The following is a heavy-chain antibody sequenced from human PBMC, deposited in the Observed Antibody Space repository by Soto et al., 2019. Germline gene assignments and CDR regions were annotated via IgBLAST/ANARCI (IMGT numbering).Heavy chain of an antibody. CDR2: TYYRSKWYN. D-gene: IGHD5-12*01. V-gene: IGHV6-1*01. CDR3: AREGYSGYRNWFDP. CDR1: GDSVSSNSAV. J-gene: IGHJ5*02. Sequence: SQTLSLTCAISGDSVSSNSAVWNWIRQSPSRGLEWLGRTYYRSKWYNDYAVSVKSRITINPDTSKNQFSLQLNSVTPEDTAVYYCAREGYSGYRNWFDPWGQGTLVTVSS.